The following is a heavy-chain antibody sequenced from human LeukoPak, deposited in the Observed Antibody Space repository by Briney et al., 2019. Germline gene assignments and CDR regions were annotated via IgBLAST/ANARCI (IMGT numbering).Heavy chain of an antibody. CDR2: INWNSDTI. D-gene: IGHD2-15*01. J-gene: IGHJ4*02. CDR1: GFTFDDYV. V-gene: IGHV3-9*01. CDR3: AKSRLPCSGGSCYLFDS. Sequence: GRSLRLSCAASGFTFDDYVMHWVRHAPGKGLEWVSGINWNSDTIGYGDSVKGRFTVSRDNAENSLFLQMDSLRPEDTALYYCAKSRLPCSGGSCYLFDSWGQGTLVTVSS.